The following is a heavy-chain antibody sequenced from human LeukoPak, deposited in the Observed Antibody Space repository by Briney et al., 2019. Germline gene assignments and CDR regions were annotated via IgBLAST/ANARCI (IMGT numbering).Heavy chain of an antibody. CDR2: INPSGGST. J-gene: IGHJ4*02. D-gene: IGHD1-26*01. CDR3: ARVTNMWELAH. V-gene: IGHV1-46*01. Sequence: ASVKVSCKASGYTFTSYYMHWVRQAPGQGLQWMGIINPSGGSTSYAQKFQGRVTMTRDTSTSTVYMELSSLRSEDTAVYYCARVTNMWELAHWGQGTLVTVSS. CDR1: GYTFTSYY.